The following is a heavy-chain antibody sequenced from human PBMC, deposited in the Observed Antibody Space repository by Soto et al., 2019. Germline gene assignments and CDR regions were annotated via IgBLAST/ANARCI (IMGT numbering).Heavy chain of an antibody. CDR3: AKGTGRGGYSIH. Sequence: EVQLLESGGGLVHPGESLRLSCKASGFTFSSYAMSWVRQAPGKGLEWVSGTSGSGATTYYADSVKGRFTISRDNSKSTLYLQMNSLRAEDTAVYYCAKGTGRGGYSIHWGQGTLVTVSS. CDR1: GFTFSSYA. CDR2: TSGSGATT. J-gene: IGHJ4*02. D-gene: IGHD3-10*01. V-gene: IGHV3-23*01.